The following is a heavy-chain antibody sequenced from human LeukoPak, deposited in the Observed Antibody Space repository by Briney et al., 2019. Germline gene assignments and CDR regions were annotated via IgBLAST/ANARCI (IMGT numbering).Heavy chain of an antibody. V-gene: IGHV1-46*01. CDR3: ARGEDSSGPYFDY. D-gene: IGHD3-22*01. CDR1: GYTFTSHY. Sequence: GESLKISCKGSGYTFTSHYMHWVRQAPGQGLEWMGIINPSGGSTSYAQKFQGRVTMTRDTSTSTVYMELSSLRSEDTAVYYCARGEDSSGPYFDYWGQGTLVTVSS. J-gene: IGHJ4*02. CDR2: INPSGGST.